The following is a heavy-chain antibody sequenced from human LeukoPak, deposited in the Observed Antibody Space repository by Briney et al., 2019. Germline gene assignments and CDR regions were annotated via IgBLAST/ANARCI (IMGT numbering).Heavy chain of an antibody. CDR1: GFTFSSYA. CDR3: AKEGLAGGSSTTLGY. D-gene: IGHD1-26*01. V-gene: IGHV3-23*01. CDR2: ISCNGGNT. Sequence: GGSLRLSCAASGFTFSSYAMNWVRQAPGKGLEWVASISCNGGNTYYADSVKGRFTISRDNSRNTLYMQMNSLRPEDTAVYDCAKEGLAGGSSTTLGYWGQGTLVTVSS. J-gene: IGHJ4*02.